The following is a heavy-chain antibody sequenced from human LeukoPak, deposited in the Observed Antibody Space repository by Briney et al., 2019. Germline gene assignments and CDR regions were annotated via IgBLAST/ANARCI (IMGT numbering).Heavy chain of an antibody. D-gene: IGHD4-17*01. J-gene: IGHJ5*02. CDR3: ARRHTLGTVTRNWFDP. Sequence: ASETLSLTCTVSGGSISSSSYYWGWIRQPPGKGLVWIGSIYYSGSTYYNPSLKSRVTISVDTSKNQFSLKLSSVTAADTAVYYCARRHTLGTVTRNWFDPWGQRTLVTVSS. V-gene: IGHV4-39*01. CDR1: GGSISSSSYY. CDR2: IYYSGST.